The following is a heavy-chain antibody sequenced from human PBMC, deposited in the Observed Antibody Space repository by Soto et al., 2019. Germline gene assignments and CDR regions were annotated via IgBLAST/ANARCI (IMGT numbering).Heavy chain of an antibody. J-gene: IGHJ3*01. Sequence: EVQLVESGGGLIQPGGSLRLSCAASGFTFSSNDMNWVRQAPGKGLEWVSLIYSGGSTYYADSVKGRFTISRYNSKNTLYLQMSSLRAADTAVYYCATRPLLPGAPWGQGTMVTVSS. CDR1: GFTFSSND. D-gene: IGHD3-22*01. V-gene: IGHV3-53*01. CDR3: ATRPLLPGAP. CDR2: IYSGGST.